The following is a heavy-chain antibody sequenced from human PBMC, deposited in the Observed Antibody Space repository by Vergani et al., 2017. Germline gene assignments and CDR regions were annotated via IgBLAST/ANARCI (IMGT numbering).Heavy chain of an antibody. V-gene: IGHV3-23*04. CDR3: AGPQGTSAYYYVGFDY. J-gene: IGHJ4*02. Sequence: EVQLVASGGGLVQRGGSLRLSCEASGFTFSNLWMNWVRQAPGKGLEWVSGISGSGGSTYYADSVKGRFTISRDNSKNTLSLQMNSLTAEDTAIYYCAGPQGTSAYYYVGFDYWGQGILVTVSS. CDR2: ISGSGGST. CDR1: GFTFSNLW. D-gene: IGHD3-22*01.